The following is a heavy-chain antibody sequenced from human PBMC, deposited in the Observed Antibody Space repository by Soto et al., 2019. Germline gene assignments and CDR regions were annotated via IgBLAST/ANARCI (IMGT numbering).Heavy chain of an antibody. V-gene: IGHV5-51*01. CDR2: IYPGDSDT. D-gene: IGHD6-19*01. CDR3: ARPREAGKNYYGVDT. Sequence: PGESLKSSCKGCRYSFTSYWIGWVRQMPGKGLEWMGIIYPGDSDTRYSPSFQGQVTISADKSISTAYLQWSSLKASDTAMYYCARPREAGKNYYGVDTWGLDTTVPVS. CDR1: RYSFTSYW. J-gene: IGHJ6*02.